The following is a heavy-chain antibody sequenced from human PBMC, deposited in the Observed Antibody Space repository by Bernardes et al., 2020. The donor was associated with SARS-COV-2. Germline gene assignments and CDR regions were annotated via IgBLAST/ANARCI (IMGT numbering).Heavy chain of an antibody. V-gene: IGHV1-24*01. D-gene: IGHD2-21*02. CDR1: GYTLTELS. Sequence: ASVKVSCKVSGYTLTELSMHWVRQAPGKGLEWMGGFDTEDGETIYAQKFQGRVTMTEDTSTDTAYMELSSLRSEDTAVYYCVTYPAYCGGDCYLGYWGQGTLVTVSS. CDR3: VTYPAYCGGDCYLGY. J-gene: IGHJ4*02. CDR2: FDTEDGET.